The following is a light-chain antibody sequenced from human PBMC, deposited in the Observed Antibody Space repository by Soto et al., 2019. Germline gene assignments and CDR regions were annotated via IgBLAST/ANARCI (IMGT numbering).Light chain of an antibody. J-gene: IGLJ2*01. V-gene: IGLV1-44*01. CDR1: SSNIGSNT. CDR3: AAWDDSLNGVV. Sequence: QSVLTQPPSASGTPGQRVTISCSGSSSNIGSNTVNWYQQLPGTAPKLLIYSNNQRPSGVRDRFSGSKSGTSASLAVSGLQSGDEADYYCAAWDDSLNGVVFGGGTKLTV. CDR2: SNN.